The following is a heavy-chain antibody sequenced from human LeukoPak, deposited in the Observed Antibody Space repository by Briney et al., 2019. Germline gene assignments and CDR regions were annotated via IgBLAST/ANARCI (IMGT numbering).Heavy chain of an antibody. J-gene: IGHJ4*02. CDR3: AKDRPHFSGSYPDY. Sequence: PGGSLRLSCAASGFTFSSYAMSWVRQAPGEGLEWVSAISGSGGSTYYADSVKGRFTISRDNSKNTLYLQMNSLRAEDTAVYYCAKDRPHFSGSYPDYWGQGTLVTVSS. D-gene: IGHD1-26*01. CDR2: ISGSGGST. V-gene: IGHV3-23*01. CDR1: GFTFSSYA.